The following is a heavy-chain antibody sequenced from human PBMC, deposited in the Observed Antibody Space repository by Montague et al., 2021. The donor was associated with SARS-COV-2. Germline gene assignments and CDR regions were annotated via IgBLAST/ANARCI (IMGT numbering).Heavy chain of an antibody. Sequence: SLRLSCAASGFIFSSCAMHWVRQAPGKGLEWVAVMSYDGSNKHYLDSVRGRFTISRDNSKNTLYVQMNSLRVEDSAVYYCARDFYSNTGVGFDIWGQGTMVTVSS. CDR3: ARDFYSNTGVGFDI. V-gene: IGHV3-30*04. CDR2: MSYDGSNK. D-gene: IGHD2/OR15-2a*01. J-gene: IGHJ3*02. CDR1: GFIFSSCA.